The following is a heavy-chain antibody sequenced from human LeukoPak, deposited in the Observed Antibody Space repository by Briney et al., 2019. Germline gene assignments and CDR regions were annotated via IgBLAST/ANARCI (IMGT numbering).Heavy chain of an antibody. CDR2: ISAYNGNT. CDR3: ARLASYRTHYWFDP. J-gene: IGHJ5*02. D-gene: IGHD3-10*01. V-gene: IGHV1-18*01. Sequence: RASVKVSCKASGYTFTSYGISWVRQAPGQGLEWMGWISAYNGNTNYAQKLQGRVTMTTDTSTSTAYMELRSLRPDDTAVYYCARLASYRTHYWFDPWGQGTLVTVSS. CDR1: GYTFTSYG.